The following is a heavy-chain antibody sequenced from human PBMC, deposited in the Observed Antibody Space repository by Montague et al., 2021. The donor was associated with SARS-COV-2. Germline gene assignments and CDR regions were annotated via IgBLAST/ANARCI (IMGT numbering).Heavy chain of an antibody. CDR3: VNEYGCSSYYFDD. J-gene: IGHJ4*02. CDR1: GYTFTSYW. CDR2: IYPGDSDT. D-gene: IGHD6-13*01. V-gene: IGHV5-51*01. Sequence: QSGAEVKKPGESLKISCKGSGYTFTSYWIGWVRQMPGKGLEWMGIIYPGDSDTRYSPSFQGQVTISADKSISTAYLQWSGLKASDTAMYYCVNEYGCSSYYFDDWGQGTLVTVSS.